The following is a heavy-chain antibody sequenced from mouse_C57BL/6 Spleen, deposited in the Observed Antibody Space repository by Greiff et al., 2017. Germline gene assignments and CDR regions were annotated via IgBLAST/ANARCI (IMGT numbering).Heavy chain of an antibody. Sequence: VQLQQPGAELVKPGASVKLSCKASGYTFTSYWMHWVKQRPGQGLEWIGMIHPNSGSTNYNEKFKSKATLTVDKSSSTAYMQLSSLTSEDSAVYYCARYGIYYGHWYFDVWGTGTTVTVSS. J-gene: IGHJ1*03. V-gene: IGHV1-64*01. CDR1: GYTFTSYW. CDR3: ARYGIYYGHWYFDV. CDR2: IHPNSGST. D-gene: IGHD2-1*01.